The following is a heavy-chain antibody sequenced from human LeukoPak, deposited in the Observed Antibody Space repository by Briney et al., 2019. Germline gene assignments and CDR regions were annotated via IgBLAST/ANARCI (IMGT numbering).Heavy chain of an antibody. Sequence: PSETLSLTCTVSGYSISSGYYWGWIRQPPGKGLEWIGSIYHIGSTYYNPSLKSRVTISVDTSKNQFSLKLSSVTAADTAVYYCATLTGYSSESWFDPWGQGILVTVSS. CDR1: GYSISSGYY. V-gene: IGHV4-38-2*02. CDR2: IYHIGST. D-gene: IGHD3-9*01. J-gene: IGHJ5*02. CDR3: ATLTGYSSESWFDP.